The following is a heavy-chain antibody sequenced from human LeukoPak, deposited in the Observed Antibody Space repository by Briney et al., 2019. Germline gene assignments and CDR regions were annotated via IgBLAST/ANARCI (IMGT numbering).Heavy chain of an antibody. D-gene: IGHD3-16*01. V-gene: IGHV4-59*11. Sequence: PSETLSLTCTVSGGSISGHYWTWIRQPPGRGREWIGQIHYSGRPDYNPSLKSRVTISVDTSKNQLSLKVTSVTGADTAVYYCARFGVDYDMDVWGQGTTVTVSS. J-gene: IGHJ6*02. CDR1: GGSISGHY. CDR2: IHYSGRP. CDR3: ARFGVDYDMDV.